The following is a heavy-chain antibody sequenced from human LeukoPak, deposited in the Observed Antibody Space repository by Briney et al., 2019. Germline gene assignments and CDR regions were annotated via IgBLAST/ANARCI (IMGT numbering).Heavy chain of an antibody. J-gene: IGHJ4*02. D-gene: IGHD1-26*01. CDR2: INYSGIT. CDR3: ARHASGSYSY. Sequence: SETLSLTCTVSGGSISSSSYYWGWIRQPPGKGLEWIGSINYSGITYCNPSLKSRVTISVDTSKNQFSLKLSSVTATDTAVYYCARHASGSYSYWGQGTLVTVSS. CDR1: GGSISSSSYY. V-gene: IGHV4-39*01.